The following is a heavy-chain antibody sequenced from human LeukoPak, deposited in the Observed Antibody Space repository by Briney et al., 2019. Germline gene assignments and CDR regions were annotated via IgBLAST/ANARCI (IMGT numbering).Heavy chain of an antibody. CDR2: LSHSAYTT. V-gene: IGHV3-23*01. CDR3: TTEFKILYAFH. CDR1: GFTFSSYA. J-gene: IGHJ4*02. D-gene: IGHD2-8*01. Sequence: GGSLRLSCTASGFTFSSYAMSWVRQAPGKGLEWVSALSHSAYTTYYADSVKGRFTISRDNSKNTLYLQMNSLKTEDTAVYYCTTEFKILYAFHWGQGTLVTVSS.